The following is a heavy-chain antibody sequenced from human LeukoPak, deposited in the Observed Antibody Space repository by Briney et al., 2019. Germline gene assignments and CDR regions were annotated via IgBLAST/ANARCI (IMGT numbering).Heavy chain of an antibody. CDR1: GFTSSNFA. J-gene: IGHJ6*02. Sequence: GGSLRLSCTASGFTSSNFAMNWVRQVPGKGLEWVAAISGRADSTYHADSVKGRFTISRDKSTNTLYLQMNSLRVDDTAIYFCAKRYCSGGTCYSGNYFGLDVWGQGTTVTVSS. V-gene: IGHV3-23*01. CDR3: AKRYCSGGTCYSGNYFGLDV. CDR2: ISGRADST. D-gene: IGHD2-15*01.